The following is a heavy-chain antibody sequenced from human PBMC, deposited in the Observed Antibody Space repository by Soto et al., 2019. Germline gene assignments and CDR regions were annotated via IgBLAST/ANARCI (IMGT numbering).Heavy chain of an antibody. Sequence: LVKRSCKASGYTFTGYAISWVRHAPGQGIEWMVWISAYNGNTNYAQKLQGRVTMTTDTSTSTAYMELRSLRSDDTAVYYCARDLYCSSTSCLVYYYYYGMDVWGQGTTVTVSS. CDR1: GYTFTGYA. CDR2: ISAYNGNT. CDR3: ARDLYCSSTSCLVYYYYYGMDV. V-gene: IGHV1-18*01. D-gene: IGHD2-2*01. J-gene: IGHJ6*02.